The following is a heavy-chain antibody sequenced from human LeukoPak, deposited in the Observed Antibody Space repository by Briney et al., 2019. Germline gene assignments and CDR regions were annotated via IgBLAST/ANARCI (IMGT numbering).Heavy chain of an antibody. CDR2: ISYDGSNK. CDR3: ARDRAGSGYDSILDY. Sequence: GRSLRLCCAASGFTFSSYAMHWVRQAPGKGLEWVAVISYDGSNKYYADSVKGRFTISRDNSKNTLYLQMNSLRAEDTAVYYCARDRAGSGYDSILDYWGQGTLVTVSS. CDR1: GFTFSSYA. V-gene: IGHV3-30*04. J-gene: IGHJ4*02. D-gene: IGHD5-12*01.